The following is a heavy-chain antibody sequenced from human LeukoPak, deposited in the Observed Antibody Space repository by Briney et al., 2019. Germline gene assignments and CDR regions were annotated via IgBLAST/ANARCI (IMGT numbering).Heavy chain of an antibody. CDR3: ARLTLTGAAGRGWFDA. J-gene: IGHJ5*02. D-gene: IGHD3-9*01. V-gene: IGHV4-39*01. Sequence: SETLSLTCKVSGDSISNSGWSWGWVRQFPGKGLEWIGTMPFDENVADNEIPSYNPSLKRRVIISAEKSKNQLSLKVNSVTAADTASYYCARLTLTGAAGRGWFDAWGQGTLVIVSS. CDR2: MPFDENVADNEIP. CDR1: GDSISNSGWS.